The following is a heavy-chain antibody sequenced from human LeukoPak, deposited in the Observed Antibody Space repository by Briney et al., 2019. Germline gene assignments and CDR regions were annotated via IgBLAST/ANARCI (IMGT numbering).Heavy chain of an antibody. CDR2: IYYSGST. Sequence: PSETLSLTCTVSGGSISSGDYYWSWLRQPPGKGLEWIGYIYYSGSTYYNPSLKSRVTISVDTSKNQFSLKLSSVTAADTAVYYCARQLRFLEWFSETNWFDPWGQGTLVTVSS. CDR1: GGSISSGDYY. D-gene: IGHD3-3*01. CDR3: ARQLRFLEWFSETNWFDP. J-gene: IGHJ5*02. V-gene: IGHV4-30-4*08.